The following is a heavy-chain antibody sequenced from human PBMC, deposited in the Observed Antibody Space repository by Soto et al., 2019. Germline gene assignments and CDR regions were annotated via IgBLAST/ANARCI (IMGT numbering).Heavy chain of an antibody. D-gene: IGHD2-2*02. CDR2: VYYTGNT. J-gene: IGHJ4*02. CDR1: GGSIRSTYYY. V-gene: IGHV4-39*01. CDR3: SRHDNIVVVPAAVHY. Sequence: QLQLQESGPGLVKPSETLSLTCTVSGGSIRSTYYYWGWIRQPPGKGLGWIGGVYYTGNTLYNPSLKSRVTTSVDTSKNQFYLSLTSVTAADTAVYYCSRHDNIVVVPAAVHYWGPGTLVTVSS.